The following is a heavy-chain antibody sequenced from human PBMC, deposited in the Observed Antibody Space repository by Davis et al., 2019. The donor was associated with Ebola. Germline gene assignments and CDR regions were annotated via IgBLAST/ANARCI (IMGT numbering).Heavy chain of an antibody. CDR2: IYHSGST. CDR3: ARGDYSNYIFDY. V-gene: IGHV4-30-2*01. J-gene: IGHJ4*02. D-gene: IGHD4-11*01. Sequence: SETLSLTCAVSGGSISSGGYSWSWIRPPPGKGLEWIGYIYHSGSTYYNPSLKSRVTISVDRSKNQFSLKLSSVTAADTAVYYCARGDYSNYIFDYWGQGTLVTVSS. CDR1: GGSISSGGYS.